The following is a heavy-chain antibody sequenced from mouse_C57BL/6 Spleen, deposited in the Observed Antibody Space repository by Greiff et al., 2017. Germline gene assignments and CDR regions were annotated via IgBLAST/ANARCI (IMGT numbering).Heavy chain of an antibody. CDR2: IDPSDSYT. D-gene: IGHD2-4*01. CDR3: APNDYDVDWFAY. Sequence: VQLQQPGAELVRPGTSVKLSCKASGYTFTSYWMHWVKQRPGQGLEWIGVIDPSDSYTNYNQKFKGKATLTVDTSSSTAFMQLSSLTSEDSAVYYFAPNDYDVDWFAYWGQGTLVTVSA. J-gene: IGHJ3*01. CDR1: GYTFTSYW. V-gene: IGHV1-59*01.